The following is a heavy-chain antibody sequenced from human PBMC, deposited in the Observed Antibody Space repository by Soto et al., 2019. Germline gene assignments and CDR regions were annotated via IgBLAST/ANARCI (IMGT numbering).Heavy chain of an antibody. V-gene: IGHV5-51*01. D-gene: IGHD6-6*01. J-gene: IGHJ5*02. CDR3: ARSGIAARPSSWFDP. CDR1: GYSFTSYW. CDR2: IYPGDSDT. Sequence: GESLKISCKGSGYSFTSYWIGWVRQMPGKGLEWMGIIYPGDSDTRYSPSFQGQVTTSADKSIGTAYLQWSSLKASDTAMYYCARSGIAARPSSWFDPWGQGTLVTVSS.